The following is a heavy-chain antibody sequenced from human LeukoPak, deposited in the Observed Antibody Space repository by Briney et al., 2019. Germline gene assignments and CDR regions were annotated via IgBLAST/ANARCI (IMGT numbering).Heavy chain of an antibody. J-gene: IGHJ6*02. CDR3: ARDLPITMVRGVTFYYYYGMDV. D-gene: IGHD3-10*01. CDR2: ISYDGSNK. Sequence: GRSLRLSCAASGFTFSSYAMHWVRQAPGKGLEWVAVISYDGSNKYYADSVKGRFTISRDNSKNTLYLQMTSLRAEDTAVYYCARDLPITMVRGVTFYYYYGMDVWGQGTTVTVSS. V-gene: IGHV3-30-3*01. CDR1: GFTFSSYA.